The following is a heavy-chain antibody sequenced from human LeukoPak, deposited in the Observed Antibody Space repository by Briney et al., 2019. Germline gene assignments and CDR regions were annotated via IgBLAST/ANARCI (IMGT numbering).Heavy chain of an antibody. CDR1: GGSISSGAYY. CDR3: GREVIEDWFDP. V-gene: IGHV4-31*03. D-gene: IGHD2/OR15-2a*01. J-gene: IGHJ5*02. Sequence: SQTLSLTCTVSGGSISSGAYYWNGIRQHPGKGLEWIGYIYYSGSTCYNPSLKSRVTMSVDTSKNQFSLKLSSVTAADTAVYYCGREVIEDWFDPWGQGTLVTVSS. CDR2: IYYSGST.